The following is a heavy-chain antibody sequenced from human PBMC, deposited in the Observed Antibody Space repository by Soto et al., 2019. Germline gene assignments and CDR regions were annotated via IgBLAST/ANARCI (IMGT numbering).Heavy chain of an antibody. D-gene: IGHD1-26*01. Sequence: GGSLRLSCAASGFTFDDYAMHWVRQAPGKGLEWVSGISWNSGSIGYADSVKGRFTISRDNAKNSLYLQMNSLRAEDTALYYCAKDYHKGELQYYFDYWGQGTLVTVSS. CDR1: GFTFDDYA. CDR2: ISWNSGSI. V-gene: IGHV3-9*01. CDR3: AKDYHKGELQYYFDY. J-gene: IGHJ4*02.